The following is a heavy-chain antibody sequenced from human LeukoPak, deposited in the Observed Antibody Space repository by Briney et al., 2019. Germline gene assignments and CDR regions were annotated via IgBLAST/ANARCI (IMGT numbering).Heavy chain of an antibody. CDR2: ISGSGYST. D-gene: IGHD6-19*01. CDR3: AIVIAVAGPAAFY. CDR1: GFTISSYA. J-gene: IGHJ4*02. Sequence: TGGSLRLSCAASGFTISSYAMSWVRQAPGKGLEWVSSISGSGYSTCYADSVKGRSTISRDNSKNTLYLQMNRLRAEDTALYYCAIVIAVAGPAAFYWGQGTLATVSS. V-gene: IGHV3-23*01.